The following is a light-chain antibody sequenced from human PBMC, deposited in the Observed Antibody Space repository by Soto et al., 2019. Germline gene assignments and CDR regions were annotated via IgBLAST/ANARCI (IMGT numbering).Light chain of an antibody. V-gene: IGKV3-20*01. Sequence: ELVLTQSPGTLPLSPGERATLSCRASQTVFINYVAWYQQKPGQAPRLLIYVASTRATGVPDRFSSSWSGTDFSLTISRVEPEDSAVYYCQEYDSSLWTFGQGTKVEI. CDR3: QEYDSSLWT. J-gene: IGKJ1*01. CDR2: VAS. CDR1: QTVFINY.